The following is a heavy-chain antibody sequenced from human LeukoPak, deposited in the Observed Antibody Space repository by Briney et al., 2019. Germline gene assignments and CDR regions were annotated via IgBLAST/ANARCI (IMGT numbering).Heavy chain of an antibody. Sequence: GGSLRLSCAASGFTFSNAWMSWVRQAPGKGLEWVGRIKSKTDGGTRDYAAPVKGRFTISRDDSKNTLYLQMNSLKTEDTAVYYCTTGTLRYYYDSSGYGAFDIWGQGTMVTVSS. CDR3: TTGTLRYYYDSSGYGAFDI. CDR1: GFTFSNAW. V-gene: IGHV3-15*01. D-gene: IGHD3-22*01. J-gene: IGHJ3*02. CDR2: IKSKTDGGTR.